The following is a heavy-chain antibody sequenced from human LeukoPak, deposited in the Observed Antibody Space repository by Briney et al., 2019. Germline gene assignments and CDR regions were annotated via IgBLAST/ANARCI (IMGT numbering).Heavy chain of an antibody. Sequence: PGGSLRLSCAASGFTFSTYEMNWVRQAPGKGLEWVSYISSSGSTIYYADSVKGRFTISRDNSKNTLYLQINSLRAEDTAIYYCAREAIPGYSRSWWFDPWGQGTLLTVSS. V-gene: IGHV3-48*03. CDR3: AREAIPGYSRSWWFDP. J-gene: IGHJ5*02. CDR1: GFTFSTYE. D-gene: IGHD6-13*01. CDR2: ISSSGSTI.